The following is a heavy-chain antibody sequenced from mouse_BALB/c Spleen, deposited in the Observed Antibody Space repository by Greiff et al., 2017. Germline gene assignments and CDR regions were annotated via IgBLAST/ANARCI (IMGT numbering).Heavy chain of an antibody. V-gene: IGHV2-9*02. D-gene: IGHD2-10*02. Sequence: VQLQQSGPGLVAPSQSLSITCTVSGFSLTSYGVHWVRQPPGKGLEWLGVIWAGGSTNYNSALMSRLSISKDNSKSQVFLKMNSLQTDDTAMYYCARRGYGNYVYYAMDYWGQGTSVTVSS. CDR2: IWAGGST. CDR3: ARRGYGNYVYYAMDY. J-gene: IGHJ4*01. CDR1: GFSLTSYG.